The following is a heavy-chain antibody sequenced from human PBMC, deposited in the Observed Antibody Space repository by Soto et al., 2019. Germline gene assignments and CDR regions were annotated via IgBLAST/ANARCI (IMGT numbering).Heavy chain of an antibody. D-gene: IGHD3-22*01. V-gene: IGHV3-48*04. CDR3: ARVRGYYDSKGAFDI. Sequence: GGSLRLSCAASGFSFSDSSMNWVRQAPGKGLEWISYISSSSSTIYYADSVKGRFTISRDNAKNSLYLQMNSLRAEDTAVYYCARVRGYYDSKGAFDIWGQGTMVTVSS. CDR2: ISSSSSTI. J-gene: IGHJ3*02. CDR1: GFSFSDSS.